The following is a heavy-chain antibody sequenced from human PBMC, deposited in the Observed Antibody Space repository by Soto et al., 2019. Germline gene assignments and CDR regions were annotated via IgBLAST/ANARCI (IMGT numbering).Heavy chain of an antibody. J-gene: IGHJ5*02. D-gene: IGHD2-2*01. CDR3: ASVNIPLVVVPAAMPVFDP. Sequence: QLQLQESGPGLVKPSETLSLTCTVSGGSISSSSYYWGWIRQPPGKGLEWIGSIYYSGSTYYNPSLKSRVTISVDTSKNQFSLKLSSVTAADTAVYYCASVNIPLVVVPAAMPVFDPWGQGTLVTVSS. V-gene: IGHV4-39*01. CDR2: IYYSGST. CDR1: GGSISSSSYY.